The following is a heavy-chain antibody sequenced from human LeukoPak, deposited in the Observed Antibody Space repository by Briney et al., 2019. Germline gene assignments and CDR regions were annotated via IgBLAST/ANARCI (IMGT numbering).Heavy chain of an antibody. Sequence: PGGSLRLSCAASGFTVSSNYMSWVRQAPGKGLEGVSVIYSGGSTYYADSVKGRFTISRDNSKNTLYLQMNSLRAEDTAVYYCAKMVATQGGDYWGQGTLVTVSS. CDR2: IYSGGST. V-gene: IGHV3-66*01. D-gene: IGHD5-12*01. CDR3: AKMVATQGGDY. CDR1: GFTVSSNY. J-gene: IGHJ4*02.